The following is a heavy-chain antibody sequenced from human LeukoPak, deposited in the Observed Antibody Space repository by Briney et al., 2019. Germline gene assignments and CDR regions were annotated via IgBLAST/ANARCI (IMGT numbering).Heavy chain of an antibody. V-gene: IGHV1-46*01. CDR2: INPSGVST. CDR3: AGGIAAAATDPNYYYYMDV. Sequence: GASVKVSCKASGYTFTSYYMHWVRQAPGQGLEWMGIINPSGVSTSYAQKFQGRVTMTRDMSTSTVYMELSSLRSEDTAVYYCAGGIAAAATDPNYYYYMDVWGKGTTVTISS. CDR1: GYTFTSYY. J-gene: IGHJ6*03. D-gene: IGHD6-13*01.